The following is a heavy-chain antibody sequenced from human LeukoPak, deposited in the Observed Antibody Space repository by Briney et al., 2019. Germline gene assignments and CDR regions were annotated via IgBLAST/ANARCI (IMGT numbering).Heavy chain of an antibody. CDR3: AKWGGVSGSYSYFDY. CDR1: GFTFSSYW. V-gene: IGHV3-7*03. J-gene: IGHJ4*02. D-gene: IGHD1-26*01. Sequence: PGGSLRLSCAASGFTFSSYWMSWVRQAPGKGLEWVANIKQDGSEKYYVDSVKGRFTISRDNAKNSLYLQMNSLRAEDTAVYYCAKWGGVSGSYSYFDYWGQGTLVTVSS. CDR2: IKQDGSEK.